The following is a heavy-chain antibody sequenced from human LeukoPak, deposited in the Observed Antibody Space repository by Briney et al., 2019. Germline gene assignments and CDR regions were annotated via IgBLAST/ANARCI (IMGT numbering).Heavy chain of an antibody. Sequence: ASVKVSCKASGYNFEDYYIHWVRQAPGQGLEWMGGINPNSGGIKQAQMFQGRVTMTRDTSISTAYMDLTSLRSDDTAVYYCAGDGYNSRRFFDYWGQGTLVTVSS. CDR2: INPNSGGI. J-gene: IGHJ4*02. D-gene: IGHD5-24*01. V-gene: IGHV1-2*02. CDR1: GYNFEDYY. CDR3: AGDGYNSRRFFDY.